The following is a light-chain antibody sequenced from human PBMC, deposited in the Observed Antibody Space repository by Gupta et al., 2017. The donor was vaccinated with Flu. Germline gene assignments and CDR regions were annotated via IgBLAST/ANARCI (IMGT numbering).Light chain of an antibody. CDR1: SSDVGRYNY. CDR2: EVS. CDR3: SSFTSSLTWV. Sequence: QSVLTQPASVSGSPGQSITISCTGTSSDVGRYNYVSWFQQYPGKAPKLMIYEVSNWPSGVSNRFSGSKSGNTASLTISGLQAEDEADYYCSSFTSSLTWVFGGGTKLTVL. V-gene: IGLV2-14*01. J-gene: IGLJ3*02.